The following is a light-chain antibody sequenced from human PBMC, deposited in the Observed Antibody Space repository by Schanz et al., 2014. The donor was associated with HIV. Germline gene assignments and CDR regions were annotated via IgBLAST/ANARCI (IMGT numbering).Light chain of an antibody. V-gene: IGLV2-14*03. CDR3: SSYTSTNIRYV. Sequence: QSALTQPASVSGSPGQSITISCTGPTSDINFYYYVSWFQQHPGKAPQLMIYDGSSRPSGVSNRFSGSKSDNTASLTISGLQPEDEADYYCSSYTSTNIRYVFGTGTKLTVL. CDR1: TSDINFYYY. CDR2: DGS. J-gene: IGLJ1*01.